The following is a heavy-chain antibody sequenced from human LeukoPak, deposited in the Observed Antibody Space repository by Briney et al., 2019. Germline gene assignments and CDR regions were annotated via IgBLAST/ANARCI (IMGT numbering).Heavy chain of an antibody. CDR2: ISGSGRTT. Sequence: QPGGSLRLSCAGSGFTFSSYAVSWVRQAPGKGLDWVSSISGSGRTTNYPDSVKGRFTISRDNSKNTLYLQMTSLKTEDTALYYCATYNDRDAFDIWGQGTMVTVSP. D-gene: IGHD1-14*01. CDR3: ATYNDRDAFDI. J-gene: IGHJ3*02. V-gene: IGHV3-23*01. CDR1: GFTFSSYA.